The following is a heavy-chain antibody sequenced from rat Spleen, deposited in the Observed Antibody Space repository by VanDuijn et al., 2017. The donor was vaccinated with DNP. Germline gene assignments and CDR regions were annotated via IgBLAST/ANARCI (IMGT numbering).Heavy chain of an antibody. Sequence: EVQLVESGGDLVQPGRSLKLSCAASGFTFSDYYMAWVRQAPTKGLEWVAYISYDGGSTNYGDSVKGRFTISRDNAKSTLYLQMNSLRSEDMATYYCGRPDYYDGSYPHYWGQGVMVTVSS. J-gene: IGHJ2*01. CDR2: ISYDGGST. V-gene: IGHV5-22*01. CDR3: GRPDYYDGSYPHY. CDR1: GFTFSDYY. D-gene: IGHD1-12*02.